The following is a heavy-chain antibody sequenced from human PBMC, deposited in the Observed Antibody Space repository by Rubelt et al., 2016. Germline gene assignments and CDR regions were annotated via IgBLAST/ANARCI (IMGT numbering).Heavy chain of an antibody. Sequence: TFSDYYMSWIRQAPGKGLEWVSYISSSSSYTNYADSVKGRFTIFRDNAKNSLYLQMNRLRAEDTAVYYCAREGNHGDYSRTTDYWGQGTLVTVSS. J-gene: IGHJ4*02. D-gene: IGHD4-17*01. V-gene: IGHV3-11*05. CDR3: AREGNHGDYSRTTDY. CDR1: TFSDYY. CDR2: ISSSSSYT.